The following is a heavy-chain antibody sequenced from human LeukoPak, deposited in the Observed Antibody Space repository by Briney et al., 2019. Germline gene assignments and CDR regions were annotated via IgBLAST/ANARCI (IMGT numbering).Heavy chain of an antibody. CDR2: ISSSSSYI. D-gene: IGHD6-19*01. J-gene: IGHJ4*02. V-gene: IGHV3-21*01. CDR1: GFTFSSYS. CDR3: ARDLWGHSSGWYPDY. Sequence: PGGSLRLSCAASGFTFSSYSMNWVRQAPGKGLEWVSSISSSSSYIYYADSVKGRFTISRDDAKNSLYLQMNSLRAEDTAVYYCARDLWGHSSGWYPDYWGQGTLVTVSS.